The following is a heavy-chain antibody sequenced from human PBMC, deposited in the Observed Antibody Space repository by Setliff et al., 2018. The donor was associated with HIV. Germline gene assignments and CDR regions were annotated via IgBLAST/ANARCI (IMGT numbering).Heavy chain of an antibody. V-gene: IGHV3-53*01. CDR1: GFTVIRNH. CDR3: AGESSIAVAEYFQH. CDR2: IYSGGET. Sequence: GGSLRLSCAASGFTVIRNHMNWVRQAPGKGLEWVSVIYSGGETNYGDSVKGRFTVSRDYPKNTVHLQMNSLRAEDTAVYYCAGESSIAVAEYFQHWGQGTLVTVSS. D-gene: IGHD6-19*01. J-gene: IGHJ1*01.